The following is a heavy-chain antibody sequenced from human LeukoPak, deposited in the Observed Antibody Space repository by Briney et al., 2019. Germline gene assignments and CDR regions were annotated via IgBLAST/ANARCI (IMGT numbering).Heavy chain of an antibody. CDR2: IKEDGSEK. CDR3: ARRSYRGVIGLYYYYYMDV. Sequence: GGSLRLSCVASGFSFSTYWMGWVRQAPGKGLEWVANIKEDGSEKYYVDSVKGRFTMSRDNAKNSVYLQMNRLRVEDTAVYYCARRSYRGVIGLYYYYYMDVWGKGTPVTVSS. J-gene: IGHJ6*03. V-gene: IGHV3-7*01. CDR1: GFSFSTYW. D-gene: IGHD3-16*02.